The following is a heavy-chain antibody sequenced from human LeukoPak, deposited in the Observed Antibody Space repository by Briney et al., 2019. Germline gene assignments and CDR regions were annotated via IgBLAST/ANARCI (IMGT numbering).Heavy chain of an antibody. Sequence: GGSLRLSCAASGFTFSSYWMSWVRQAPGKGLEWVANIKQDGSEKYYADSVKGRFTISRDNAKNSLYLQMNSLRAEDTAMYYCARDREGFGESYFDYWGQGTLVTVSS. V-gene: IGHV3-7*01. D-gene: IGHD3-10*01. J-gene: IGHJ4*02. CDR1: GFTFSSYW. CDR3: ARDREGFGESYFDY. CDR2: IKQDGSEK.